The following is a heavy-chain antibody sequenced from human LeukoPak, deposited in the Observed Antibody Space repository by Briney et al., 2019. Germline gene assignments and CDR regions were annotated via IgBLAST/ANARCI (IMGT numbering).Heavy chain of an antibody. J-gene: IGHJ4*02. CDR1: GFTFSTYA. D-gene: IGHD4-23*01. V-gene: IGHV3-23*01. CDR2: ISGSGGGT. Sequence: PGGSLRLSCAASGFTFSTYAMSWVRQAAGKGLEWVSLISGSGGGTYYADSVKGRFTISRDNSKNTLYLQLNSLRVEDTAVYYCARGYGGSFFDYWGQGTLVTVSS. CDR3: ARGYGGSFFDY.